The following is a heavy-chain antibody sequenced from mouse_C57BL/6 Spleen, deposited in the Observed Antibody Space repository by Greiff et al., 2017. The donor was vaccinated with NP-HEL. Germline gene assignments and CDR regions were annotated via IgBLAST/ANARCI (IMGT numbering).Heavy chain of an antibody. CDR1: GYTFTDYE. V-gene: IGHV1-15*01. Sequence: VQLQQSGAELVRPGASVTLSCKASGYTFTDYEMHWVKQTPVHGLEWIGAIDPETGGTAYNQKFKGKAILTADKSSSTAYMELRSLTSEDSAVYYCTRWNYEAYYYAMDYWGQGTSVTVSS. CDR2: IDPETGGT. D-gene: IGHD1-1*01. CDR3: TRWNYEAYYYAMDY. J-gene: IGHJ4*01.